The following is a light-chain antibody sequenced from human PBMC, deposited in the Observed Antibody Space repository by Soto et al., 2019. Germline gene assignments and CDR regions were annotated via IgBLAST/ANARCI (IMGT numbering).Light chain of an antibody. CDR1: GSNIGSNY. V-gene: IGLV1-47*01. CDR3: AAWDSSLSGAV. CDR2: RNN. J-gene: IGLJ7*01. Sequence: QSVLTQPPSASGTPGQRLTISCSGSGSNIGSNYVYWYQQFQGRAPKLLIYRNNQRPSGVPDRFSGSKSGTSASLAISGLRSEDEADYYCAAWDSSLSGAVFGGGTQLTVL.